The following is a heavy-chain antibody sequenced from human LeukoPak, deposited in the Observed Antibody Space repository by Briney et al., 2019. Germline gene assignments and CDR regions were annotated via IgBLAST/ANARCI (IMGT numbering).Heavy chain of an antibody. J-gene: IGHJ4*02. CDR1: GFTFSTYW. CDR2: VNGDGTST. CDR3: ARDLSPAHF. D-gene: IGHD2/OR15-2a*01. Sequence: GGSLRLSCTASGFTFSTYWMHWVRQAPGKGLVWVSRVNGDGTSTVYADFVKGRFTISRDNAKNTLYLQMNSLRAEDTAVYYCARDLSPAHFWGQGTLVTVSS. V-gene: IGHV3-74*01.